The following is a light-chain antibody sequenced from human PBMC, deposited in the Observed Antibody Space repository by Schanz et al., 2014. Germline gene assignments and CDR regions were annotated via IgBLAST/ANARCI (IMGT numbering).Light chain of an antibody. Sequence: DIQMTQSPSTLSASVGDRVTITCRASQSISTWLAWYQQKPGKAPKLLIYDASSLKSGVPSAFSGSGSGTEFTLTISSLQPDDFATYYCQQYNSYSWTFGQGTKVEIK. CDR1: QSISTW. CDR3: QQYNSYSWT. J-gene: IGKJ1*01. V-gene: IGKV1-5*01. CDR2: DAS.